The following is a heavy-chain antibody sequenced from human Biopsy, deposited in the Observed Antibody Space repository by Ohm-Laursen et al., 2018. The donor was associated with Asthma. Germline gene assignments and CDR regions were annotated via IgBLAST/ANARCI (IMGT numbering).Heavy chain of an antibody. J-gene: IGHJ4*02. CDR1: GFTFSSYG. V-gene: IGHV3-30*03. CDR3: ASQSSGPDFWSGYYYFDY. Sequence: SLRLSCAAAGFTFSSYGMYWVRQAPGKGLEWVAVISYDGSNKYYADSVKGRFTISRDNSKNTLYLQMNSLRAEDTAVYYCASQSSGPDFWSGYYYFDYWGQGTLVTVSS. CDR2: ISYDGSNK. D-gene: IGHD3-3*01.